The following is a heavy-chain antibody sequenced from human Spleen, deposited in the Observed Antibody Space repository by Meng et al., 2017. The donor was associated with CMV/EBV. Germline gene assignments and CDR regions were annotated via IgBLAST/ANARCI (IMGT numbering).Heavy chain of an antibody. CDR3: ARGVVPTNYYYGMDV. J-gene: IGHJ6*02. D-gene: IGHD2-2*01. Sequence: GGSLRLSCAASGFTFSSYSMNWVRQAPGKGLEWVSSISSSSSSIYYADSVKGRFTISRDNAKNSLYLQMNSLRAEDTAVYYCARGVVPTNYYYGMDVWGQGTTVTVSS. V-gene: IGHV3-21*01. CDR2: ISSSSSSI. CDR1: GFTFSSYS.